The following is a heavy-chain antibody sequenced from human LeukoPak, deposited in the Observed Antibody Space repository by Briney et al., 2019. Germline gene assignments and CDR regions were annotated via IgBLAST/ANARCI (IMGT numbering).Heavy chain of an antibody. D-gene: IGHD3-22*01. J-gene: IGHJ4*02. Sequence: SGGSLRLSCAASGFTFSSYWMSWVRQAPGKGLEWVSAISGSGGSTYYADSVKGRFTISRDNSKNTLYLQMNSLRAEDTAVYYCAKDLVVVALGDYWGQGTLVTVSS. CDR2: ISGSGGST. CDR3: AKDLVVVALGDY. V-gene: IGHV3-23*01. CDR1: GFTFSSYW.